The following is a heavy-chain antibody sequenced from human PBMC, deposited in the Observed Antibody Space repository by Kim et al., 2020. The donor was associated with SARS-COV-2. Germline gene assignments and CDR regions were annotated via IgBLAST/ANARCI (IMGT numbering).Heavy chain of an antibody. Sequence: SETLSLTCTVSGGSISSYYWSWIQQPPGKGLEWIGYIYYSGSTNYNPSLKSRVTISVDTSKNQFSLKLSSVTAADTAVYYCAREGVASTSHGHSAFVIWGHGTMVSVSS. CDR3: AREGVASTSHGHSAFVI. V-gene: IGHV4-59*01. D-gene: IGHD2-2*01. CDR1: GGSISSYY. CDR2: IYYSGST. J-gene: IGHJ3*02.